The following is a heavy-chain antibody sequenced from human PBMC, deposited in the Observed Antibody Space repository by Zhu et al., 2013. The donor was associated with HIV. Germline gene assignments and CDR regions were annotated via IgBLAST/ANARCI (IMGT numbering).Heavy chain of an antibody. Sequence: QVQLVQSGAEVKKPGSSVKVSCKASGGTFSSYAISWVRQAPGQGLEWMGGIIPIFGTANYAQKFQGRVTITADKSTSTAYMELSSLRSEDTAVYYCARDQRSGWAEPNYYYGMDVWGQGTTVTVSS. V-gene: IGHV1-69*06. CDR3: ARDQRSGWAEPNYYYGMDV. CDR2: IIPIFGTA. J-gene: IGHJ6*02. CDR1: GGTFSSYA. D-gene: IGHD6-19*01.